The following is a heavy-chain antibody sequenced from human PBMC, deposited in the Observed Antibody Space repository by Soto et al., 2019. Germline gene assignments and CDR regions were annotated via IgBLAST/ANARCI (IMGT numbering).Heavy chain of an antibody. J-gene: IGHJ3*02. CDR3: ARYNSSWDAFDI. Sequence: SETLSFTCAVYGGSFSGYYWSWIRQPPGKGLEWIGEINHSGSTNYNPSLKSRVTISVDTSKNQFSLKLSSVTAADTAVYYCARYNSSWDAFDIWGQGTMVTVSS. D-gene: IGHD6-13*01. V-gene: IGHV4-34*01. CDR2: INHSGST. CDR1: GGSFSGYY.